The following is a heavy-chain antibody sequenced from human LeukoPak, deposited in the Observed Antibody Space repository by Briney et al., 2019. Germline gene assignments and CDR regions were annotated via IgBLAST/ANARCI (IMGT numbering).Heavy chain of an antibody. D-gene: IGHD4-23*01. Sequence: ASETLSLTCTVSGGSVSSGSYYWGWIRQPPGKGLEWIGSLYYSETTHYNPSLKSRVTISVDTSKNQFSLKLSSVTAADTAVYYCANSANYGGNSGFFDYWGQGTLVTVSS. V-gene: IGHV4-39*01. J-gene: IGHJ4*02. CDR2: LYYSETT. CDR1: GGSVSSGSYY. CDR3: ANSANYGGNSGFFDY.